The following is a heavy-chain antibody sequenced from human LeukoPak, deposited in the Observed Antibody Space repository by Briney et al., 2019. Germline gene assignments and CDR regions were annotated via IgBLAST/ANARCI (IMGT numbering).Heavy chain of an antibody. CDR2: IYPGDSDT. J-gene: IGHJ4*02. CDR1: GYSFTSYW. CDR3: ARREDKGSLDY. V-gene: IGHV5-51*01. Sequence: GESLKNSCKASGYSFTSYWIGWVRQMPGKGLEWMGIIYPGDSDTRYSPSFQGQVTISADKSITTAYLQWSSLKASDTAMYYCARREDKGSLDYWGQGTLVTVSS. D-gene: IGHD1-26*01.